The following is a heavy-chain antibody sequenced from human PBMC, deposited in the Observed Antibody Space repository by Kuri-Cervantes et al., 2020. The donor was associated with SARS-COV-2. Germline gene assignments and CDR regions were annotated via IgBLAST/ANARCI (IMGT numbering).Heavy chain of an antibody. CDR2: IYHSGST. Sequence: SETLSLTCTVSGYSISSGYYWGWIRQPPGKGLEWIGSIYHSGSTYYNPSLKSQVTISVDTSKNQFSLKLSSVTAADTAVYYCARAGIGAVAGNFDYWGQGTLVTVSS. CDR1: GYSISSGYY. V-gene: IGHV4-38-2*02. D-gene: IGHD6-19*01. J-gene: IGHJ4*02. CDR3: ARAGIGAVAGNFDY.